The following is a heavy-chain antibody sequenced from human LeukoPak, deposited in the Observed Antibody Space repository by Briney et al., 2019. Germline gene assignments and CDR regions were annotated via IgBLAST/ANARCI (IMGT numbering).Heavy chain of an antibody. J-gene: IGHJ4*02. CDR2: INQDGSGK. CDR3: AKAGSGRSIDY. V-gene: IGHV3-7*01. CDR1: GFSFSSYW. Sequence: PGGSLRLSCAASGFSFSSYWMNWVRQAPGKGLEWVGNINQDGSGKYYVDSVKGRFTISRDNAMNSLYLQMNSLRAEDTAVYYCAKAGSGRSIDYGGQGTLVTVSS. D-gene: IGHD3-10*01.